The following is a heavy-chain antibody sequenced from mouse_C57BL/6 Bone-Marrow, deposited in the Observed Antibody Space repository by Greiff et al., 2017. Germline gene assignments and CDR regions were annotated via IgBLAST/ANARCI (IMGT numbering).Heavy chain of an antibody. J-gene: IGHJ3*01. CDR2: ISYSGST. CDR1: GYSITSDY. D-gene: IGHD5-1*01. V-gene: IGHV3-8*01. Sequence: EVKVVESGPGLAKPSQTLSLTCSVTGYSITSDYWYWIRKFPGNKLEYMGYISYSGSTYYNPSLKSRISITRDTSNNQYYLQVNSVTTEDTATYYCERGVPRRGCADWGKGTLVTVSA. CDR3: ERGVPRRGCAD.